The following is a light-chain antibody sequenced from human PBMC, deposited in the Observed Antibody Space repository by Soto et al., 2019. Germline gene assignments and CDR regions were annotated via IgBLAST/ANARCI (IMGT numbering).Light chain of an antibody. CDR2: EVS. J-gene: IGLJ1*01. CDR3: SSCTISSTHV. Sequence: QSALTQPASVSGSPGQSITISCTGTSSDVGGYNCVSWYQQHPGKAPKLMIYEVSNRPSGVSNRFSGSKSGNTASLTISGLQAEDEADYYCSSCTISSTHVFGTGTKLTVL. CDR1: SSDVGGYNC. V-gene: IGLV2-14*01.